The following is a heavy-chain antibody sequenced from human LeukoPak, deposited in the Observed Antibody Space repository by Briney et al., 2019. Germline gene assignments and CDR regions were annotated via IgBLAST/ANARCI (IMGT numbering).Heavy chain of an antibody. D-gene: IGHD3-3*01. V-gene: IGHV3-23*01. Sequence: GGSLRLSCAASGFTFSSYAMSWVRQAPGKGLEWVSAISGSGGSTYYADSVKGRFTISRDNSKNTLYLQMNSLRAEDTAVYYCAKDVYDFWSGYYPYYFDYWDQGTLATVSS. CDR3: AKDVYDFWSGYYPYYFDY. J-gene: IGHJ4*02. CDR2: ISGSGGST. CDR1: GFTFSSYA.